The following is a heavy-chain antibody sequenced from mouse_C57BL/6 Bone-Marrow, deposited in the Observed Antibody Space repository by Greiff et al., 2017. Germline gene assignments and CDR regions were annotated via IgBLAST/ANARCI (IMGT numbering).Heavy chain of an antibody. V-gene: IGHV14-2*01. CDR2: IDPEAGET. D-gene: IGHD1-1*01. J-gene: IGHJ3*01. Sequence: EVNVVESGAELVKPGASVKLSCTASGFNIKDYYMHWVKQRTEQGLEWIGRIDPEAGETKYDPKFQGKATITADPSSNTAYLQLSSLTSEDAAVYYCARDYGPWLAYWGQGTLVTVSA. CDR3: ARDYGPWLAY. CDR1: GFNIKDYY.